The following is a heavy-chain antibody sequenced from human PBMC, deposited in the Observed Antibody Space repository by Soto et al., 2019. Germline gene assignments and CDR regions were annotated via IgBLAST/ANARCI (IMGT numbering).Heavy chain of an antibody. Sequence: SVKVSCKASGGTFSSYAISWVRQAPGQGLEWMGGIIPIFGTANYAQKFQGRVTITADESTSTAYMELSSLRSEDTAVYYCARRHSATWLFDYWGLGTLVTVSS. D-gene: IGHD3-9*01. CDR1: GGTFSSYA. CDR2: IIPIFGTA. V-gene: IGHV1-69*13. J-gene: IGHJ4*02. CDR3: ARRHSATWLFDY.